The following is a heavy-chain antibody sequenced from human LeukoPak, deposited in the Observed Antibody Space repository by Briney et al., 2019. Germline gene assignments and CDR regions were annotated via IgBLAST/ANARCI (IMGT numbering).Heavy chain of an antibody. CDR3: AREIRFLGYCSSGSCYGGFDP. Sequence: ASVKVSCKASGYTFITYGINWVRQAPGQGLEWMGWISTYNGNTKYAQKLQGRVTMTTDTSTSTAYMELKSLRSDDTAVDFCAREIRFLGYCSSGSCYGGFDPWGQGTLVTVAS. CDR2: ISTYNGNT. CDR1: GYTFITYG. D-gene: IGHD2-2*01. V-gene: IGHV1-18*01. J-gene: IGHJ5*02.